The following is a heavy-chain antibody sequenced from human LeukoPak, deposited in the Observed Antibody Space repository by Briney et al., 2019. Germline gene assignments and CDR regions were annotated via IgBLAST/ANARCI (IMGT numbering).Heavy chain of an antibody. Sequence: GGSLRLSCAASGFTLSSYTMHWVRQAPGKGLEWVTDISYDGSNKHYADSVKGRFTISRDNSKNTLYLQMDSLRAEDTAVYYCAGDFDYWGQGTLVTVSS. CDR1: GFTLSSYT. V-gene: IGHV3-30-3*01. CDR2: ISYDGSNK. J-gene: IGHJ4*02. CDR3: AGDFDY.